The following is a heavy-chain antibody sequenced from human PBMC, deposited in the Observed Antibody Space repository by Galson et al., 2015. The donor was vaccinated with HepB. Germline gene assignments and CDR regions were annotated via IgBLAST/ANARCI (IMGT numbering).Heavy chain of an antibody. V-gene: IGHV5-10-1*01. Sequence: QSGAEVKKPGESLRISCKGSGYSFTSYWISWVRQMPGKGLEWMGRIDPSDSYTNYSPSFQGHVTISADKSNSTAYLQWSSLKASDTAMYYCARPGYSSPRGYYGMDVWGQGTTVTVSS. CDR1: GYSFTSYW. J-gene: IGHJ6*02. D-gene: IGHD6-19*01. CDR3: ARPGYSSPRGYYGMDV. CDR2: IDPSDSYT.